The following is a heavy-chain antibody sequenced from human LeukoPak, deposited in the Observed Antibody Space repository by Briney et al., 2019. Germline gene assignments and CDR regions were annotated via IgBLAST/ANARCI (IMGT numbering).Heavy chain of an antibody. D-gene: IGHD2-2*01. CDR1: GYTFTSYG. CDR2: ISAYNGNT. V-gene: IGHV1-18*01. J-gene: IGHJ4*02. Sequence: ASVKVSCKASGYTFTSYGISWVRQAPGQGLEWMGWISAYNGNTNYAQKLQGRVTMTTDTSTSTAYMELSSLRSEDTAVYYCATDRIVVVPAANRGYAFDYWGQGTLVTVSS. CDR3: ATDRIVVVPAANRGYAFDY.